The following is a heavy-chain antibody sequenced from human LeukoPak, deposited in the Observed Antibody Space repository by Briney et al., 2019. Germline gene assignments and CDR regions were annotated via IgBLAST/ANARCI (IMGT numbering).Heavy chain of an antibody. D-gene: IGHD3-10*01. V-gene: IGHV3-21*01. CDR3: ASSSTRLLLFGELESNWFDP. CDR1: GFTFSSYS. J-gene: IGHJ5*02. CDR2: ITRNSSHI. Sequence: PRGSLIQSFATSGFTFSSYSMDWVRQAPGKGLEWVSSITRNSSHIYYAAAVKGRFTISRANAKNAPYLQMTRLRAAETAVYYCASSSTRLLLFGELESNWFDPWGQGTLVTVSS.